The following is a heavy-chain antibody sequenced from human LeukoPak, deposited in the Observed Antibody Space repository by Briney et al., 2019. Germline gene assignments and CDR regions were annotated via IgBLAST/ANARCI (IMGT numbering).Heavy chain of an antibody. CDR2: IYPADPDT. J-gene: IGHJ4*02. Sequence: GESLKISCKGSGYSFTIYWIGWVRQMPGKGLEWMGIIYPADPDTRYSPSFQGQVTISADKSISTAYLQWSSLKASDTAMYYCARQRVDYVWGSYRWDYFDYWGQGTLVTVSS. V-gene: IGHV5-51*01. CDR3: ARQRVDYVWGSYRWDYFDY. D-gene: IGHD3-16*02. CDR1: GYSFTIYW.